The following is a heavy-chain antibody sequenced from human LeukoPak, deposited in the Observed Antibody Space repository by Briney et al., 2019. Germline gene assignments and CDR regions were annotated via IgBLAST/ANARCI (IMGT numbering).Heavy chain of an antibody. Sequence: GASVKVSCKASGYSFTAFYIHWVRQAPGQGLEWVVWISANNGETNYAQKVQGRVTVTTDTSTSTAYMELRSLRSDDTAVYYCARAPPRVTAAGYDYWGQGTLVTVSS. CDR3: ARAPPRVTAAGYDY. V-gene: IGHV1-18*04. CDR1: GYSFTAFY. D-gene: IGHD6-13*01. J-gene: IGHJ4*02. CDR2: ISANNGET.